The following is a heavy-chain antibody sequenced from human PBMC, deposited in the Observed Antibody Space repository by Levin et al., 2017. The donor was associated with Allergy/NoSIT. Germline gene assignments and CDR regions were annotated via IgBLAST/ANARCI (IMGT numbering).Heavy chain of an antibody. D-gene: IGHD3-16*01. J-gene: IGHJ3*02. CDR3: TRDHRGTFDI. CDR2: INQDGSER. V-gene: IGHV3-7*04. CDR1: GFTSRSYW. Sequence: GESLKISCAVSGFTSRSYWMSWVRQAPGKGLEWVANINQDGSERNYVDSVKGRFTISRDNAKNSLHLQMNSLRVEDTAMYYCTRDHRGTFDIWGQGTTVTVSS.